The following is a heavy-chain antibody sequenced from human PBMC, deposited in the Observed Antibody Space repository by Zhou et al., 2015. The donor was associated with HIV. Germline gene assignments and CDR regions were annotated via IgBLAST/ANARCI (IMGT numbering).Heavy chain of an antibody. CDR2: IKSKSDGGTI. J-gene: IGHJ6*02. CDR1: QFTLIKAW. D-gene: IGHD3-9*01. CDR3: TTDKSDYDILTGYSYGMDV. Sequence: EVHLVESGGGLVKPGGSLRLSCEDSQFTLIKAWMSWVRQAPGKGLEWVGRIKSKSDGGTIDYAAPVKGRFTISRDDSKNTLYLQMNSLKTEDTAVYYCTTDKSDYDILTGYSYGMDVWGQGTTVTVSS. V-gene: IGHV3-15*01.